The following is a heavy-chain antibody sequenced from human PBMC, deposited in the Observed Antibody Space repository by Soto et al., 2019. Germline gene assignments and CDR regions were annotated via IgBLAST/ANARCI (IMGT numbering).Heavy chain of an antibody. CDR3: ARGEGLTLDY. V-gene: IGHV3-30-3*01. Sequence: QVQLVESGGGVVQPGRSLRLSCAASGFTFSSYAMHWVRQAPGKGLEWVAVISYDGSNKYYADSVKGRFTIPRDNSKNTLYLQMNSLRAEDTAVYYCARGEGLTLDYWGQGTLVTVSS. CDR2: ISYDGSNK. J-gene: IGHJ4*02. D-gene: IGHD1-26*01. CDR1: GFTFSSYA.